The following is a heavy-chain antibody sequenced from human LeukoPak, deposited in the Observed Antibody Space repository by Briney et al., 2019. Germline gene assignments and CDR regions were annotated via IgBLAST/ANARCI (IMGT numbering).Heavy chain of an antibody. V-gene: IGHV3-48*03. CDR1: GFTFSSYE. CDR3: ARGSLGSYLPFDY. CDR2: ISSSGSTI. D-gene: IGHD3-16*02. Sequence: GGSLRLSCAASGFTFSSYEMNWVRQAPGKGLEWVSYISSSGSTIYYADSVKGRFTISRDNSKNTLYLQMGSLRAEDMAVYYCARGSLGSYLPFDYWGQGTLVTVSS. J-gene: IGHJ4*02.